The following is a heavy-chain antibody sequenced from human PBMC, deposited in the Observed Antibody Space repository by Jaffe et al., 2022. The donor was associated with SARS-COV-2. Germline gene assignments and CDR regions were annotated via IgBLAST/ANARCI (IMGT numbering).Heavy chain of an antibody. D-gene: IGHD2-15*01. V-gene: IGHV4-59*01. Sequence: QVQLQESGPGLVKPSETLSLTCTVSGGSISSYYWSWIRQPPGKGLEWIGYIYYSGSTNYNPSLKSRVTISVDTSKNQFSLKLSSVTAADTAVYYCARDRGYCSGGSCYRLYYYGMDVWGQGTTVTVSS. CDR3: ARDRGYCSGGSCYRLYYYGMDV. CDR2: IYYSGST. J-gene: IGHJ6*02. CDR1: GGSISSYY.